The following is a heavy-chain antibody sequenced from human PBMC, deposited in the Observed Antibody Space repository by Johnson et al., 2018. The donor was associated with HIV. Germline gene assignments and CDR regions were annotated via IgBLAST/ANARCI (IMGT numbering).Heavy chain of an antibody. J-gene: IGHJ3*02. CDR3: VRLHSGTGAFDI. V-gene: IGHV3-30*04. D-gene: IGHD1-26*01. CDR1: GFTFSSYA. CDR2: ISYGGSHK. Sequence: QVQLVESGGGVVQPGRSLRLSCAASGFTFSSYAMHWVRQAPGKGLDWVAVISYGGSHKYYTDSVQGRFTISRANAESSLHLQRNSLRADDTAVYYCVRLHSGTGAFDIWGQGTMVSVSS.